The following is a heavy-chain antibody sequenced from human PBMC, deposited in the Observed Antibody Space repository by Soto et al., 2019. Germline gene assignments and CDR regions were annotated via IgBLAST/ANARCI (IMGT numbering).Heavy chain of an antibody. D-gene: IGHD3-16*02. Sequence: AGSLRLSCVASGFSFSEYGMSWVRQTPQKTLEWVASISGNKMNTFYPDSVKGRFFISRDNSDNTLHLQMNILRDDDTAIYYCVYRRLNTITSLSYFWGKGFQVTVSS. CDR2: ISGNKMNT. J-gene: IGHJ1*01. CDR3: VYRRLNTITSLSYF. V-gene: IGHV3-23*01. CDR1: GFSFSEYG.